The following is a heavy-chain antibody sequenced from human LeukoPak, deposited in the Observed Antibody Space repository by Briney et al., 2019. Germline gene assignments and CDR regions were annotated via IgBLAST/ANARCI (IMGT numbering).Heavy chain of an antibody. CDR3: ARVRADYYYYYMDV. V-gene: IGHV4-61*01. Sequence: SETLSLTCTVSGGSISSGSYYWSWIRQPPGKGLEWIGYIYYSGSTNYNPSLKSRVTISVDTSKNQFYLKLRSVTAADTAVYYCARVRADYYYYYMDVWGKGTTVTVSS. CDR1: GGSISSGSYY. D-gene: IGHD6-19*01. J-gene: IGHJ6*03. CDR2: IYYSGST.